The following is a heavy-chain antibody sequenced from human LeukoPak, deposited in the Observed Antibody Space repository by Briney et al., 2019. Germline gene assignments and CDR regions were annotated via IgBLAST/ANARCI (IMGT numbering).Heavy chain of an antibody. D-gene: IGHD1-26*01. CDR1: GYTFTSYY. Sequence: ASVKVSCKASGYTFTSYYMHWVRQAPGQGLEWMGIINPSGGSTSYAQKFQGRVTITADKSTSTAYMELSSLRSEDTAVYYCARSTLSVGAQIFDFWGQGTLVTVSS. CDR3: ARSTLSVGAQIFDF. CDR2: INPSGGST. J-gene: IGHJ4*02. V-gene: IGHV1-46*01.